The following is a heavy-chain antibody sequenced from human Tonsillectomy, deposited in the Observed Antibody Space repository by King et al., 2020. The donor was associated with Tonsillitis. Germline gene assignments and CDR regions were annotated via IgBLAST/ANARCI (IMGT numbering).Heavy chain of an antibody. Sequence: VQLVESGGGLVQPGGSLRLSCAASGFTFSNYWMSWVRQAPGKGLEWVANIKQDGSEKYYVDSVKGRFTISRDNAKNSLYLQMNSLRAEDTALYYCARESSGCDGVDYWGQGTLVTVSS. CDR1: GFTFSNYW. V-gene: IGHV3-7*01. CDR2: IKQDGSEK. CDR3: ARESSGCDGVDY. J-gene: IGHJ4*02. D-gene: IGHD3-22*01.